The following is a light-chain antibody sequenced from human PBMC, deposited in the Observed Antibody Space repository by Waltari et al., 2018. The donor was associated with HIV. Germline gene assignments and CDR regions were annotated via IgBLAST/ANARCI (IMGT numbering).Light chain of an antibody. Sequence: DLTQPPSVSVPPGQTATITCTGDALTKRYGYWYQKKSGQAPVLLINKDTERLSGIPERFSGSSSGTSLTLTINEVRAEDEAEYYCQSSDSSGVDFVVFGRGTKLTV. CDR3: QSSDSSGVDFVV. J-gene: IGLJ2*01. CDR2: KDT. CDR1: ALTKRY. V-gene: IGLV3-25*03.